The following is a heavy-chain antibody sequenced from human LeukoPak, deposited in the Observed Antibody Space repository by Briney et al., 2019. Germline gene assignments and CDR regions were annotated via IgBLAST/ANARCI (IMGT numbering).Heavy chain of an antibody. Sequence: GGSLRLSCAASGFTVSDHYMDWVRQAPGKGLEWVGRTRNKANRYTTEYAASVKGRFTISRDDSKNSLYLQMNSLKTEDTAIYYCATAYYDSSGYYRDYWGQGTLVTVSS. D-gene: IGHD3-22*01. CDR3: ATAYYDSSGYYRDY. CDR1: GFTVSDHY. J-gene: IGHJ4*02. V-gene: IGHV3-72*01. CDR2: TRNKANRYTT.